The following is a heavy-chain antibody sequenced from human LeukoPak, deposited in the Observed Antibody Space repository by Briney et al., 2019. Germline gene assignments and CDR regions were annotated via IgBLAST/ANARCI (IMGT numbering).Heavy chain of an antibody. D-gene: IGHD1-26*01. CDR1: GGSFSGYY. J-gene: IGHJ6*03. CDR3: ARMAANYYYYMDV. V-gene: IGHV4-59*10. CDR2: IYTSGST. Sequence: SETLSLTCAVYGGSFSGYYWSWIRQPAGKGLEWIGRIYTSGSTNYNPSLKSRVTMSVDTSKNQFSLKLSSVTAADTAVYYCARMAANYYYYMDVWGKGTTVTVSS.